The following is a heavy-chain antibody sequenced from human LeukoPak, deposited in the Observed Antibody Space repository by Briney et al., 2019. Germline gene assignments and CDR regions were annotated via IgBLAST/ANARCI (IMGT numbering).Heavy chain of an antibody. Sequence: GGSLRLSCAASGFTFSSYGMSWVRQAPGKGLEWVSSISGSGGSTYYADSVKGRFTISRDNSKNTLYLQMNSLRAEDTAVYYCAKGGRSEWELRIDAFDIWGQGIMVTVSS. CDR1: GFTFSSYG. CDR2: ISGSGGST. CDR3: AKGGRSEWELRIDAFDI. V-gene: IGHV3-23*01. D-gene: IGHD1-26*01. J-gene: IGHJ3*02.